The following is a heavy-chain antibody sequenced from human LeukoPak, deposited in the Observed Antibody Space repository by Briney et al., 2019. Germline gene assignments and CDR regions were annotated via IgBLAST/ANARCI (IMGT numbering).Heavy chain of an antibody. CDR3: ARHRRYYGSGTYYSDFDS. Sequence: PSETLSLTCTVSGGSISSSDYYWGRIRQPPGKGLEWIGSIFYSGSTYYNPSLKSPVTISADMSRNYFSLRLSSVTAADTAIYYCARHRRYYGSGTYYSDFDSWGQGTLVTVSS. CDR2: IFYSGST. V-gene: IGHV4-39*01. CDR1: GGSISSSDYY. D-gene: IGHD3-10*01. J-gene: IGHJ4*02.